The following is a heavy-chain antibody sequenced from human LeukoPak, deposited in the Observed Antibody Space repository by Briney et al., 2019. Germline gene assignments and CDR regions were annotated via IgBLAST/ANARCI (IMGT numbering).Heavy chain of an antibody. Sequence: PSETLSLTCTVSGGSISSSSYYWGWIRQPPGKGLEWIGSIYYSGSTYYNPSLKSRVTISVDTSKNQFSLKPSSVTAADTAVYYCARAFYPGYYSYMAVWGKGTTVTVSS. D-gene: IGHD3-3*02. CDR3: ARAFYPGYYSYMAV. J-gene: IGHJ6*03. CDR2: IYYSGST. CDR1: GGSISSSSYY. V-gene: IGHV4-39*07.